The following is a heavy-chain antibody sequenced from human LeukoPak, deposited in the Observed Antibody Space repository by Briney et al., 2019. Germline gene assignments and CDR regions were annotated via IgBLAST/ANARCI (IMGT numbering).Heavy chain of an antibody. V-gene: IGHV3-30*02. CDR1: GFTFSSYG. Sequence: GGSLRLSCAASGFTFSSYGMHWVRQAPGKGLEWVAFIRYDGRNKYYADSVKGRFTISRDNSKNTLYLQMNSLRAEDTAVYYCAKDYCSSTSCYTDYWGQGTLVTVSS. CDR3: AKDYCSSTSCYTDY. CDR2: IRYDGRNK. J-gene: IGHJ4*02. D-gene: IGHD2-2*02.